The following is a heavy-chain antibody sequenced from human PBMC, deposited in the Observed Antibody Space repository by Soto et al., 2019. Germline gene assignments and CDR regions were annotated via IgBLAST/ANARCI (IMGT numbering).Heavy chain of an antibody. Sequence: QLQLQESGPGLVKPSETLSLTCTVSGGSISSSSYYWGWIRQPPGKGLEWIGSIYYRGSTYYNPSPKSRVTTSVDTSKNQFSLKLSSVTAADTAVYYCARSTGGYSYGFGWFDPWGQGTLVTVSS. D-gene: IGHD5-18*01. J-gene: IGHJ5*02. V-gene: IGHV4-39*01. CDR1: GGSISSSSYY. CDR3: ARSTGGYSYGFGWFDP. CDR2: IYYRGST.